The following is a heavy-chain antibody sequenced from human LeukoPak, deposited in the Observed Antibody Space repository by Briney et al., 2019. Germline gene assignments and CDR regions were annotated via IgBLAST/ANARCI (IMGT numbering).Heavy chain of an antibody. D-gene: IGHD2-21*01. V-gene: IGHV4-34*01. Sequence: SETLSLTCAVYGGSFSGYYWSWIRQPPGKGLEWIGEINHSGSTNYNPSLKSRVTISVDTSENQFSLKLSSVTAADTAVYYCARDPHFRVGDAAFDIWGQGTMVTVSS. CDR3: ARDPHFRVGDAAFDI. J-gene: IGHJ3*02. CDR2: INHSGST. CDR1: GGSFSGYY.